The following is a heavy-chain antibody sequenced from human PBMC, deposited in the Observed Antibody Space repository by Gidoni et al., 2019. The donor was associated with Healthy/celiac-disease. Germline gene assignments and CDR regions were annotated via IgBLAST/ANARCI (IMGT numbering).Heavy chain of an antibody. CDR2: IYSGGST. D-gene: IGHD2-2*01. CDR3: ARGGCSSTSCSPHDAFDI. J-gene: IGHJ3*02. Sequence: EVQLLESGGGLIQPGGSLRLSCAASGFTVSSNYMSWVRQAPGKGLEWVSVIYSGGSTYYADSVKGRFTISRDNAKNTLYLQMNSLRAEDTAVYYCARGGCSSTSCSPHDAFDIWGKGTMVTVS. CDR1: GFTVSSNY. V-gene: IGHV3-53*01.